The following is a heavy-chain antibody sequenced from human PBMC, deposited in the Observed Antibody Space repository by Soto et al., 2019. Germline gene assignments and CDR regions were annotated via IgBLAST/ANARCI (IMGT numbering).Heavy chain of an antibody. D-gene: IGHD2-8*01. V-gene: IGHV1-46*01. J-gene: IGHJ4*02. CDR2: INPSGGST. Sequence: ASVKVSCKASGYTFTSYYMHWVRQAPGQGLEWMGIINPSGGSTSYAQKFQGRVTMTRDMSTSTVYMELSSLRSEDTAVYYCAIPLLTYAFDYWGQGTLVTVSS. CDR1: GYTFTSYY. CDR3: AIPLLTYAFDY.